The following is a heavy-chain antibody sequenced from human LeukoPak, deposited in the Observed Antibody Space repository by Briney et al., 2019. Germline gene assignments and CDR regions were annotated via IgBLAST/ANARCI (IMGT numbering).Heavy chain of an antibody. V-gene: IGHV3-48*03. D-gene: IGHD6-13*01. CDR1: GFTYSSYE. CDR2: ISTSGSTI. J-gene: IGHJ4*02. CDR3: ATSRGSWPDYFDY. Sequence: GGSLRLSCAASGFTYSSYEMNWVRQAPGKGLDWVSYISTSGSTIYYADSVKGRFTISRDNAKNSLYLQMNSLRAEDTAVYYCATSRGSWPDYFDYWGQGTLVTVSS.